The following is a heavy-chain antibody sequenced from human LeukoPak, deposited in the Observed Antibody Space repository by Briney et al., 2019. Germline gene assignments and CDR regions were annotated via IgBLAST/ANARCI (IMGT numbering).Heavy chain of an antibody. CDR1: GFTFSSYA. J-gene: IGHJ4*02. D-gene: IGHD6-13*01. Sequence: QAGGSLRLSCAASGFTFSSYAMSWVRQAPGKGLEWVSAISGSGGSTYYADSVKGRFTISRDNSKNTLYLQMNSLRAEDTAVYYCAKVTGIEAAGTLYYWGQGTLVTVSS. V-gene: IGHV3-23*01. CDR3: AKVTGIEAAGTLYY. CDR2: ISGSGGST.